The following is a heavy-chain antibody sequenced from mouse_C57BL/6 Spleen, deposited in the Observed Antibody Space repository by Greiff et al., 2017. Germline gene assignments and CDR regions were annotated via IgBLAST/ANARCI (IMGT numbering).Heavy chain of an antibody. CDR1: GFTFSSYG. V-gene: IGHV5-6*02. CDR2: ISSGGSYT. Sequence: EVKLMESGGDLVKPGGSLKLSCAASGFTFSSYGMSWVRQTPDKRLEWVATISSGGSYTYYPDSVKGRFTISRDNAKNTLYLQMSSLKAEDTAMYDCARRVTTVVEGAMDYWGQGTSVTVSS. CDR3: ARRVTTVVEGAMDY. J-gene: IGHJ4*01. D-gene: IGHD1-1*01.